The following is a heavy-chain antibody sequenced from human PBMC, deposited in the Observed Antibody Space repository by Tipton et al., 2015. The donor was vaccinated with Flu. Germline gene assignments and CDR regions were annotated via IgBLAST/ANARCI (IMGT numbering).Heavy chain of an antibody. V-gene: IGHV3-74*03. D-gene: IGHD1-7*01. CDR3: GRGLQKLPRSTVDV. Sequence: SLRLSCAASGFTFSTSWMHWVRQGPGKRLMCVARISDDGRSTTYADSVKGRFTISRDNAKNTLYLQMNGLGDDDTAVYYCGRGLQKLPRSTVDVWGQGTTVTVSS. CDR1: GFTFSTSW. J-gene: IGHJ6*02. CDR2: ISDDGRST.